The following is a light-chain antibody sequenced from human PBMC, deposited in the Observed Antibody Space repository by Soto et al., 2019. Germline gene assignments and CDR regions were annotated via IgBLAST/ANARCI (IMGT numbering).Light chain of an antibody. Sequence: EIVLTQSPGTLSLSPGERATLSCRASQSVSSSYLAWYQQKPGQAPRLLIYGASSRATGIPDRFSGSGSGTDFTVTISSLEPEDFAVYYCQQFSSYPLTFGGGTKVDIK. CDR2: GAS. CDR3: QQFSSYPLT. V-gene: IGKV3-20*01. CDR1: QSVSSSY. J-gene: IGKJ4*01.